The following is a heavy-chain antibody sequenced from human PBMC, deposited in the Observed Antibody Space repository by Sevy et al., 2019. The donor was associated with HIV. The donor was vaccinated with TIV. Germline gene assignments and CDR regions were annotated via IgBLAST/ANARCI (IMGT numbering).Heavy chain of an antibody. J-gene: IGHJ6*02. CDR3: SGDLEYSVVVPAADYYYYGMDV. CDR2: ISSSSSYI. D-gene: IGHD2-2*01. V-gene: IGHV3-21*01. CDR1: GFTFSSYS. Sequence: GGSLRLSCAASGFTFSSYSMNWVRQAPGKGLEWVSSISSSSSYIYYEDSVKGQFTISRDNAKNVLYLKMNSVRAEDTAEYYYSGDLEYSVVVPAADYYYYGMDVLFQETTVTVSS.